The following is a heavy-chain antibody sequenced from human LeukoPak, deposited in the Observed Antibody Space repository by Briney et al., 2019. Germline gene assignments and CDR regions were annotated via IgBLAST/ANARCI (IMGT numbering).Heavy chain of an antibody. Sequence: GGSLRLSCAASGFTFSSYSMNWVRQAPGKGLEWVSSISSSSSYIYYADSVKGRFTISRDNAKNSLYLQMNSLRAEDTAVYYCAGDGHCGDYPRWFDPWGQGTLVTVSS. J-gene: IGHJ5*02. CDR2: ISSSSSYI. CDR3: AGDGHCGDYPRWFDP. D-gene: IGHD4-17*01. CDR1: GFTFSSYS. V-gene: IGHV3-21*01.